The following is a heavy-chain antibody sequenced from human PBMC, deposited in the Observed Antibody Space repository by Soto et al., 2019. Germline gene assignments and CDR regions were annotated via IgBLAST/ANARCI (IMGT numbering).Heavy chain of an antibody. V-gene: IGHV3-23*01. CDR1: GFTFSSYA. Sequence: GGSLRLSCAASGFTFSSYAMSWVRQAPGKGLEWVSAISGSGGSTYYADSVKGRFTISRDNSKNTVSLEMTSLRAEDTAVYYCAKGGQQWLVTSDFNYWGQGALVTVS. D-gene: IGHD6-19*01. CDR2: ISGSGGST. J-gene: IGHJ4*02. CDR3: AKGGQQWLVTSDFNY.